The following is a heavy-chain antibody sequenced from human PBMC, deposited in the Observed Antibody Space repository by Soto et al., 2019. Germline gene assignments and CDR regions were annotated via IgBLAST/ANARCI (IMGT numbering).Heavy chain of an antibody. V-gene: IGHV1-3*01. CDR3: ARNRHNDFWSGYSLYYFDY. Sequence: ASVKVSCKASGYTFTSYAMHWVRQAPGQRLEWMGWINAGNGNTKYSQKFQGRVTITRDTSASTAYMELSSLRSEDTAVYYCARNRHNDFWSGYSLYYFDYWGQGSLVTVSS. D-gene: IGHD3-3*01. J-gene: IGHJ4*02. CDR2: INAGNGNT. CDR1: GYTFTSYA.